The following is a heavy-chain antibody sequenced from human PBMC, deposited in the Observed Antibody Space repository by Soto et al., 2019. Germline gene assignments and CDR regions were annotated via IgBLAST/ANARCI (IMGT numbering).Heavy chain of an antibody. CDR2: INPTSGGT. Sequence: ASVKVSCKASGYTFTDYYMHWVRQAPGQGLEWMGWINPTSGGTSYAQNFQGRVTMTRDTSISTAYMELSRLSSDDTAVYYCARHGGRGSSGYEPPYYYYYGMDVWGQGTTVTVSS. J-gene: IGHJ6*02. D-gene: IGHD5-12*01. V-gene: IGHV1-2*02. CDR1: GYTFTDYY. CDR3: ARHGGRGSSGYEPPYYYYYGMDV.